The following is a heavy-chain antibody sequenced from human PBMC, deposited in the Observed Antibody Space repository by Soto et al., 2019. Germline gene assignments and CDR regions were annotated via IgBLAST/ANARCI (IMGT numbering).Heavy chain of an antibody. Sequence: VHLVESGGGLVQPGGSLTLSCAASGFNFTNHWMHWVRQAPGKGLVWVSRITSDGKSKAYAESVKGRFAISRDNAKNTVYLQMNGLTVEDTAVYYCARESGDWPLNWFDPWGQGTLVTVSS. V-gene: IGHV3-74*01. CDR1: GFNFTNHW. D-gene: IGHD2-21*02. CDR2: ITSDGKSK. J-gene: IGHJ5*02. CDR3: ARESGDWPLNWFDP.